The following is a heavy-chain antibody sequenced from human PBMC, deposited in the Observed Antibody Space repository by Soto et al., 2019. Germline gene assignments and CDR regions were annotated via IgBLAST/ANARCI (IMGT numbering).Heavy chain of an antibody. CDR2: ISGSGGST. J-gene: IGHJ4*02. V-gene: IGHV3-23*01. Sequence: PGGSLRLSCAASGFTFSSYAMSWVRQAPGKGLEWVSAISGSGGSTYYADSVKGRFTISRDNSKNTLYLQMNSLRAEDTAVYYCAKGRTYCSSTSCYPLRRPPYYFDYWGQGTLVTVSS. CDR3: AKGRTYCSSTSCYPLRRPPYYFDY. CDR1: GFTFSSYA. D-gene: IGHD2-2*01.